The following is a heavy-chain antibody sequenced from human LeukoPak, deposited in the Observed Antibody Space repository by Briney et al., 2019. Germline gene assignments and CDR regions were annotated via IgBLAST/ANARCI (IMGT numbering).Heavy chain of an antibody. CDR2: IRGSGGGT. D-gene: IGHD4-17*01. J-gene: IGHJ6*02. Sequence: GGSLRLSCAASGFTFSSYAMSWVRQAPGKGLEWVSAIRGSGGGTYYADSVKGRFTISRDNSKTMLYLQMNSPRAEDTAVYYRAKVSIGDYGSVYYYHYGIHVWGQGTTATVSS. V-gene: IGHV3-23*01. CDR1: GFTFSSYA. CDR3: AKVSIGDYGSVYYYHYGIHV.